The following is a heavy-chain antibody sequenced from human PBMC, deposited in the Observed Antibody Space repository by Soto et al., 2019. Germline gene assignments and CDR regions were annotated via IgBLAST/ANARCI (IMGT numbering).Heavy chain of an antibody. CDR2: INPNSGGT. CDR1: GYTFTGYY. V-gene: IGHV1-2*04. J-gene: IGHJ4*02. Sequence: ASVKVSCKASGYTFTGYYMHWVRQAPGQGLEWMGWINPNSGGTNYAQKFQDWVTMTRDTSISTAYMELSSLRSDDTAVYYCASGGAGSGPFTWELPDHWGQGTLVTVSS. D-gene: IGHD1-26*01. CDR3: ASGGAGSGPFTWELPDH.